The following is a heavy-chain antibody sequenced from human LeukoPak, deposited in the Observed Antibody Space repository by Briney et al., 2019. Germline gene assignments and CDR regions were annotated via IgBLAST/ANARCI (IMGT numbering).Heavy chain of an antibody. CDR3: TTDRYYDNSELQFQH. V-gene: IGHV3-15*01. CDR2: IKRETDGGTV. CDR1: GFTLNNAW. D-gene: IGHD3-22*01. Sequence: GGSLRLSCAASGFTLNNAWMSWVRQAPGKGLEWLGRIKRETDGGTVDYAAPVKGRFTISRDDSRNTLYLQMDSLKIEDTAVYYCTTDRYYDNSELQFQHWGQGTLVTVSS. J-gene: IGHJ1*01.